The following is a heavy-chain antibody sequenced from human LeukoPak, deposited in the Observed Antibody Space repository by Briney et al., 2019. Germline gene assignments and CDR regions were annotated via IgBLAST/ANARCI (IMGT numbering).Heavy chain of an antibody. V-gene: IGHV3-23*01. D-gene: IGHD4-17*01. Sequence: PGGSLRLSCGPSGFTFSRYAMSGVRQAPGEGVEWVSAIGGSGGSTYYADAVKGRFTISRDNSKNTLYLQMNSLRAEDTAVYYCAKVYGDCAYQDYWGQGTLVTVSS. CDR1: GFTFSRYA. CDR3: AKVYGDCAYQDY. J-gene: IGHJ4*02. CDR2: IGGSGGST.